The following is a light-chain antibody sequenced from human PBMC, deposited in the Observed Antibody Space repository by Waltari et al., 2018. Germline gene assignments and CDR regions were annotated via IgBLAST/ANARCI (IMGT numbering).Light chain of an antibody. CDR1: SGINVGTYR. J-gene: IGLJ3*02. Sequence: QAVLTQPSSLSASPGASASLTCTLRSGINVGTYRIYWYQQKPGSPPQYLLRYKSDSDKQQGSGGPSRFSGSKDAAGNAGILLIAGLQSEDGADYYCMIWHSSAWVFGGGTKLTVL. CDR3: MIWHSSAWV. V-gene: IGLV5-45*02. CDR2: YKSDSDK.